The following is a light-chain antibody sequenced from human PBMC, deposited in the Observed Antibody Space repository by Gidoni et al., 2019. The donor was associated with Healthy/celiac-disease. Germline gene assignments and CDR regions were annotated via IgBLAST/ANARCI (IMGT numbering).Light chain of an antibody. Sequence: DIVMAQSPDSLTVSLGERATINCKYSQSVLYSSSNKHYLAWYRQKPGQPPKLLISWASTRQSGVPDRFSGSGSGTDFTLTISSLQAEDAAVYYCQQYYTTPPTFGGGTKVEIK. V-gene: IGKV4-1*01. J-gene: IGKJ4*01. CDR3: QQYYTTPPT. CDR2: WAS. CDR1: QSVLYSSSNKHY.